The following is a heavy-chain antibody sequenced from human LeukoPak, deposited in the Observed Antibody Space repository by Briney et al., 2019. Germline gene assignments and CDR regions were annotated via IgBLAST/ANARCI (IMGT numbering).Heavy chain of an antibody. CDR2: ISGSSSYK. CDR1: GFTFSSYS. J-gene: IGHJ4*02. V-gene: IGHV3-21*01. D-gene: IGHD3-22*01. Sequence: KAGGSLRLSCAASGFTFSSYSMNWVRQAPGKGLEWVSSISGSSSYKYYADSVKGRFTISRDNAKNSLYLQMNSLRAEDTAVYYCARDFYDTSGYYYDYWGQGTLVTVSS. CDR3: ARDFYDTSGYYYDY.